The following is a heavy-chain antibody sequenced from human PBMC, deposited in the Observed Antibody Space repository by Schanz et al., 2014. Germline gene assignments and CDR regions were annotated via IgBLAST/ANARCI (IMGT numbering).Heavy chain of an antibody. CDR1: GFSVGNKY. V-gene: IGHV3-23*04. D-gene: IGHD2-8*02. Sequence: VQLVESGGGLVQPGGSLRLSCAASGFSVGNKYMNWVRQAPGKGLEWVSLISDSGDTAYYADSVKGRFTISRDNFKGALYLQMSSLRAEDTAVYYCAKSLESCPGGRCSRGYFDYWGQGTLVTVSS. CDR2: ISDSGDTA. J-gene: IGHJ4*02. CDR3: AKSLESCPGGRCSRGYFDY.